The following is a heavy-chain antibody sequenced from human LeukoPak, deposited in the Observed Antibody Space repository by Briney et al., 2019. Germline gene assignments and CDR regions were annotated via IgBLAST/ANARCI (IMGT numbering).Heavy chain of an antibody. D-gene: IGHD3-16*02. Sequence: PSETLSLTCTVSGYSISSGYYRGWIRQPPGKGLEWIGGIYHSGSTYYNPSLKSRVTISVDTSKNQFSLKLSSVTAADTAVYYCARHAAGSGKITFGGVIGPYFDYWGQGTLVTVSS. V-gene: IGHV4-38-2*02. CDR1: GYSISSGYY. CDR3: ARHAAGSGKITFGGVIGPYFDY. CDR2: IYHSGST. J-gene: IGHJ4*02.